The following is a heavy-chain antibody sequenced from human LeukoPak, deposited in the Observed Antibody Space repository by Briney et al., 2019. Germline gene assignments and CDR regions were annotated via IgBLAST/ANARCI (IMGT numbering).Heavy chain of an antibody. CDR1: GFTFSSFS. J-gene: IGHJ4*02. CDR3: AKDPEVKAWSGYSLFDY. CDR2: ISHDGTYK. Sequence: GGSLRLSCSASGFTFSSFSMHWVRQAPGKGLEWVAVISHDGTYKYYADSVKGRFTISRDNSKNTLYLQMNSLRAEDTAVYYCAKDPEVKAWSGYSLFDYWGQGTLVTVSS. V-gene: IGHV3-30-3*01. D-gene: IGHD3-3*01.